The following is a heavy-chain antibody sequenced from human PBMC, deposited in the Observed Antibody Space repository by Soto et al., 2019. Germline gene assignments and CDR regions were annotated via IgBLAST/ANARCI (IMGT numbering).Heavy chain of an antibody. Sequence: QVQLQESGPGLVKPSETLSLTCTVSGGSISSYYWSWIRQPPGKGLEWIGHIYYSGSTNYNPSPKSRVTISVDTSKNQFSLKLSSVTAADTAVYYCARSLGAHDSYCGGDCYWGDFGYVGQGTLVTVSS. CDR3: ARSLGAHDSYCGGDCYWGDFGY. J-gene: IGHJ4*02. CDR1: GGSISSYY. D-gene: IGHD2-21*01. V-gene: IGHV4-59*01. CDR2: IYYSGST.